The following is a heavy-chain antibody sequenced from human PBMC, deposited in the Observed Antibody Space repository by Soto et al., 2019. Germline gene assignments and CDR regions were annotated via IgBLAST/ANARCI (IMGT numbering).Heavy chain of an antibody. J-gene: IGHJ4*02. V-gene: IGHV1-8*01. CDR2: MNPNSGNT. CDR3: ARVPRYYYDSSGYCCPDY. CDR1: GHTFTSYD. Sequence: ASVKVSCKASGHTFTSYDINWVRQATGQGLEWMGWMNPNSGNTGYAQKFQGRVTMTRNTSISTAYMELSSLRSEDTAVYYCARVPRYYYDSSGYCCPDYWGQGTLVTVSS. D-gene: IGHD3-22*01.